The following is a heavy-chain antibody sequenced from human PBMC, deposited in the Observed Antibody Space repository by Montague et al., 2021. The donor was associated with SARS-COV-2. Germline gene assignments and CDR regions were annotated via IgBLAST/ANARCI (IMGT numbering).Heavy chain of an antibody. D-gene: IGHD3-16*02. Sequence: PALVKPTQTLTLTCTVSGFSLTSSVEGVGWIRQPPGKALEWLALXXWDEDKRYSPSLKNRLVVTNDSAKNQVVLTVINMDPADTGTYYCAHISKLARVRWFDPWGQGTLVTVSS. J-gene: IGHJ5*02. V-gene: IGHV2-5*02. CDR3: AHISKLARVRWFDP. CDR1: GFSLTSSVEG. CDR2: XXWDEDK.